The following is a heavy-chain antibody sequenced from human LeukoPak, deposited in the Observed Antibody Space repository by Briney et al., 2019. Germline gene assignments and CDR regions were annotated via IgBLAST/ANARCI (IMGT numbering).Heavy chain of an antibody. V-gene: IGHV3-23*01. CDR1: GFNFNYYA. CDR2: ISDNEGRT. CDR3: ARHDSFIPY. Sequence: GGSLRLSCAAPGFNFNYYAMSWVRPAPGKGLEWVSGISDNEGRTYYTDSVKGRFTISRDRTKNTVYLQMHNLRADDTAVYFCARHDSFIPYWGQGTLVTVSS. D-gene: IGHD5-18*01. J-gene: IGHJ4*02.